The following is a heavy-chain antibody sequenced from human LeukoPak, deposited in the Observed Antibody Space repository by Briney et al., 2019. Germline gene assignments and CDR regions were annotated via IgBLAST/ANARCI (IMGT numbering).Heavy chain of an antibody. V-gene: IGHV3-23*01. Sequence: GGSLRLSCAASGFTFSSYGMSWVRQAPGKGLEWVSAISGSGGSTYYADSVKGRFTISRDNSKNTLYLQMNSLRAEDTALYYCARQPAEWELLPYYFDYWGQGTLVTVSS. J-gene: IGHJ4*02. D-gene: IGHD1-26*01. CDR2: ISGSGGST. CDR1: GFTFSSYG. CDR3: ARQPAEWELLPYYFDY.